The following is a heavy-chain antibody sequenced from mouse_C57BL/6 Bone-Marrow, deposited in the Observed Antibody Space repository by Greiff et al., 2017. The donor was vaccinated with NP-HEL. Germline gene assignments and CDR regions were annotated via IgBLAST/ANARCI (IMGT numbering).Heavy chain of an antibody. CDR2: IWSGGST. D-gene: IGHD1-1*01. J-gene: IGHJ2*01. CDR1: GFSLTSYG. Sequence: VKLVESGPGLVQPSQSLSITCTVSGFSLTSYGVHWVRQSPGKGLEWLGVIWSGGSTDYNAAFISRLSISKDNSKSQVFFKMNSLQADDTAIYYCARNYYGSSFHYFDYWGQGTTLTVSS. V-gene: IGHV2-2*01. CDR3: ARNYYGSSFHYFDY.